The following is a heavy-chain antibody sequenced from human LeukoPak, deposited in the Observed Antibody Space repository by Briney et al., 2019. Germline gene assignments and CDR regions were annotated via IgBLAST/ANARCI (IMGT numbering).Heavy chain of an antibody. V-gene: IGHV3-20*04. CDR3: ARDKEDWKDTYFDY. CDR1: GFTFDDYG. Sequence: GGSLRLSCAASGFTFDDYGMSWVRQAPGKGLGWVSGINWNGGSTGYADSVKGRFTISRDNAKNSLYLQMNSLRAEDTALYYCARDKEDWKDTYFDYWGQGTLVTVSS. J-gene: IGHJ4*02. D-gene: IGHD1-1*01. CDR2: INWNGGST.